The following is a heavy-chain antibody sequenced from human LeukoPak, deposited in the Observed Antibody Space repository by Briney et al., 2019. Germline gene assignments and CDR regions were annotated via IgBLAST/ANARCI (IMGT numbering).Heavy chain of an antibody. D-gene: IGHD6-19*01. J-gene: IGHJ4*02. CDR3: ARGRYSSGSIDY. Sequence: SETLSLTCTVSGDSISSYYWSWIRQPPGKGLEWIGYIYDSGSTNYNPSLKSRVTISVDTSKSQFSLKLSSVTAADTAVYYCARGRYSSGSIDYWGQGTLVTVSS. CDR2: IYDSGST. CDR1: GDSISSYY. V-gene: IGHV4-59*12.